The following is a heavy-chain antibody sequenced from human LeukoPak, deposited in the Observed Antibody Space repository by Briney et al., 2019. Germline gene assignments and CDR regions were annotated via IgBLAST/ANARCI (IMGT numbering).Heavy chain of an antibody. CDR2: ISGNGGST. V-gene: IGHV3-23*01. CDR3: AKAGYCSSTSCPADY. D-gene: IGHD2-2*01. CDR1: GFTFRGYA. J-gene: IGHJ4*02. Sequence: GGSLRLSCAASGFTFRGYAMTWVRQAPGKGLEWVSAISGNGGSTYYADSVKGRFTISRDNSKNTLYLQMNSLRAEDTAVYYCAKAGYCSSTSCPADYWGQGTLVTVSS.